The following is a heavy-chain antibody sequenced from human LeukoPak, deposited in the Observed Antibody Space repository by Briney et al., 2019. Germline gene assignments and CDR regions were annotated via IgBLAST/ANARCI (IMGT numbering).Heavy chain of an antibody. V-gene: IGHV3-23*01. D-gene: IGHD2-2*01. CDR2: ITLSGGST. Sequence: GGSLGLSCAASGFTYSYYDMSWVRQAPGKGLEWVASITLSGGSTFYADSVKGRFTISRDNSKNTLYLQVNSLSAEDTAVYYCAKRGNPAVGHHYLDVWGKGTTVSVSS. J-gene: IGHJ6*03. CDR1: GFTYSYYD. CDR3: AKRGNPAVGHHYLDV.